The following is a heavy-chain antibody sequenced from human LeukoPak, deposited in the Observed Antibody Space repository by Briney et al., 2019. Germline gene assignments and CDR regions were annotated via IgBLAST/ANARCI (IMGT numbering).Heavy chain of an antibody. J-gene: IGHJ4*02. CDR3: AKDFGDFGVVISAPVAFDY. Sequence: TGGSLRLSCAAAGFTFSNYAMSWVRQAPGKGLEWVSAISGSGGSTYYADSVKGRFTISRDNSKNTLYLQMNSLRAEDTAVYYCAKDFGDFGVVISAPVAFDYWGQGTLVTVSS. CDR1: GFTFSNYA. D-gene: IGHD3-3*01. V-gene: IGHV3-23*01. CDR2: ISGSGGST.